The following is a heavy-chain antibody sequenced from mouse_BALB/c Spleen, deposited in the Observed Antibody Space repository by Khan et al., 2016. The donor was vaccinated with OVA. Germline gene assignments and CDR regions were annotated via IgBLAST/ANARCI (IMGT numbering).Heavy chain of an antibody. D-gene: IGHD1-1*01. V-gene: IGHV1-4*01. J-gene: IGHJ4*01. CDR1: GYTFTSYS. CDR3: ARDFHYYGSRGALDY. Sequence: QVQLQQSGAELAGPGASVKMSCKASGYTFTSYSMHWIKQRPGQGLEWIGNINPNNAYTNYNQRFKDKATLTADKSSKTAYMQLSSPTSEDSAVYFCARDFHYYGSRGALDYWGQGTSVTVSS. CDR2: INPNNAYT.